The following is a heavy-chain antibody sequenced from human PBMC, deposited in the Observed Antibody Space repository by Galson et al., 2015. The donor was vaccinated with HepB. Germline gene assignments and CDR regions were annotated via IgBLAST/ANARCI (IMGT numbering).Heavy chain of an antibody. D-gene: IGHD1-26*01. CDR1: GFSLSTSGVA. J-gene: IGHJ3*02. CDR3: ARMGGDVGATTAAFDI. CDR2: IYWDDDK. Sequence: PALVKPTQTLTLTCTFSGFSLSTSGVAVGWIRQPPGKALEWLALIYWDDDKYYSTSLKTRLTISKDTSENQVVLTMTNMDPVDTATYYCARMGGDVGATTAAFDIWGQGTMVTVSS. V-gene: IGHV2-70*01.